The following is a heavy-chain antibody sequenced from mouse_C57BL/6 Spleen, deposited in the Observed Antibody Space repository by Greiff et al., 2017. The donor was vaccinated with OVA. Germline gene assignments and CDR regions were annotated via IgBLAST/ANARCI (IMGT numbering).Heavy chain of an antibody. D-gene: IGHD4-1*01. CDR2: INPGSGGT. CDR1: GYAFTNYL. J-gene: IGHJ4*01. Sequence: VQLQQSGAELVRPGTSVKVSCKASGYAFTNYLIEWVKQRPGQGLEWIGVINPGSGGTNYNEKFKGKATLTADKSSSTAYMQLSSLTSEDSAVYFCAREGANWDKGYAMDYWGQGTSVTVSS. CDR3: AREGANWDKGYAMDY. V-gene: IGHV1-54*01.